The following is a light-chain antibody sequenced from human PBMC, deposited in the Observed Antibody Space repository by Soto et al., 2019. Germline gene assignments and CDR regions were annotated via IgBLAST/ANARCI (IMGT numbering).Light chain of an antibody. CDR1: QSVRSD. V-gene: IGKV3-15*01. Sequence: EKVVTQSPATLSVSPGEGATLSCRASQSVRSDLAWFQQRPGQAPRLLIYGASTRATGIPARFSGSGSGTEFTLTISSLQSEDFAVYYCQQYNTWSFTFGQGTKLEIK. J-gene: IGKJ2*01. CDR2: GAS. CDR3: QQYNTWSFT.